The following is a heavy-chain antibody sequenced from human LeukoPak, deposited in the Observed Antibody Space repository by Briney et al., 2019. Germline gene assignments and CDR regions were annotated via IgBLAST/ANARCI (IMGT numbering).Heavy chain of an antibody. Sequence: SVKVSCKASGGTFSSYAISWVRQAPGQGLEWMGRIIPIFGTANYAQKFQGRVTITTDESTSTAYLGLSSLRSEDTAVYYCAKADGEYCSGGSCLIRANYYYYMDVWGKGTTVTVSS. CDR2: IIPIFGTA. CDR3: AKADGEYCSGGSCLIRANYYYYMDV. V-gene: IGHV1-69*05. D-gene: IGHD2-15*01. CDR1: GGTFSSYA. J-gene: IGHJ6*03.